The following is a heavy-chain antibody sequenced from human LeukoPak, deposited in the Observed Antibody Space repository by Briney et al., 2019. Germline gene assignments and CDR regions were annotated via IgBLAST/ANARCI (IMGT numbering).Heavy chain of an antibody. V-gene: IGHV4-59*13. J-gene: IGHJ5*02. CDR2: RYYGGRA. CDR1: GGSISSAI. CDR3: ARMVVAATRWFDP. Sequence: SETLSLTCTVSGGSISSAIWSWSRKRPGKGLGWIGYRYYGGRANYNPSLKGRVTVSVAPSKNRSSLNLSSVTAADTAVYYCARMVVAATRWFDPWGQGTLVTVSS. D-gene: IGHD2-15*01.